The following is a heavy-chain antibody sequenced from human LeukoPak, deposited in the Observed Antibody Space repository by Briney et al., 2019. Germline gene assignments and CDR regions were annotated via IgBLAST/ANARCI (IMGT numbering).Heavy chain of an antibody. J-gene: IGHJ4*02. CDR3: VREGFYESGSLPTFYFDY. V-gene: IGHV3-23*01. D-gene: IGHD3-10*01. CDR2: ISSSGGST. CDR1: RFTFNNFA. Sequence: GGSLRLSCAASRFTFNNFAMSWVRQAPGKGLEWVSGISSSGGSTYYADSVKGRFTISRDSSSKMVSLQMNSLGTEDTAVYYCVREGFYESGSLPTFYFDYWGQGTLVTVSS.